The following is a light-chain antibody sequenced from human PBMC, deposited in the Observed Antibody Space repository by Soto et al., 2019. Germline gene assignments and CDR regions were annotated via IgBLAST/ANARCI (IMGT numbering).Light chain of an antibody. V-gene: IGLV6-57*01. CDR3: QSYDATNKV. CDR1: SGSIASNY. J-gene: IGLJ3*02. CDR2: EDN. Sequence: NFMLTQPHSVSESPGKTVIISCTRSSGSIASNYVQWYQQRPGSSPTTVIYEDNQRPSGVPDRFSGSIDSSSNSASLTISGLETEDEADYYCQSYDATNKVFGGGTKVTGL.